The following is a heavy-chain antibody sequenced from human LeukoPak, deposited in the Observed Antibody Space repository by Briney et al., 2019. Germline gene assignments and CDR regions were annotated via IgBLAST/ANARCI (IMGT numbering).Heavy chain of an antibody. D-gene: IGHD1-26*01. CDR3: ARGYLRNWFDP. Sequence: ASVKVSCKASGYTFTGYYMHWVRQAPGQGLEWMGWINPNSGDTNYAQKFQGRVTMTRDTSSSTAYMDLSRLRSDDTAVYYCARGYLRNWFDPWGQGTLVTVSS. CDR1: GYTFTGYY. J-gene: IGHJ5*02. V-gene: IGHV1-2*02. CDR2: INPNSGDT.